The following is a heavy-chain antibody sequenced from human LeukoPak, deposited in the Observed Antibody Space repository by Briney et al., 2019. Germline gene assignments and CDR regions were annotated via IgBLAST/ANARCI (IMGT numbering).Heavy chain of an antibody. Sequence: PGRSLRLSCAASGFTFSSYAMHWVRQAPGKGLEWVAVISYDGSNKYYADSVKGRFTISRDNSKNTLYLQMNSLRAEDTAEYYCARDSVVGHAMDVWGQGTTVTVSS. J-gene: IGHJ6*02. V-gene: IGHV3-30*01. CDR2: ISYDGSNK. CDR3: ARDSVVGHAMDV. CDR1: GFTFSSYA. D-gene: IGHD2-21*01.